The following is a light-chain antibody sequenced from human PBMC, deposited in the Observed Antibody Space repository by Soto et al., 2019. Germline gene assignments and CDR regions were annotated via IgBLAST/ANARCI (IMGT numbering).Light chain of an antibody. CDR2: EVN. J-gene: IGLJ1*01. Sequence: QSVLTQPASVSGSPGQSVTISCTGPRSDIGDSNFISWYQQSPGKAPRLLIYEVNNRPSGVSRRSSGSKAGNTASLTISGLLEDDEADYFCASFRSGTILVFGSGTKLTVL. V-gene: IGLV2-14*01. CDR3: ASFRSGTILV. CDR1: RSDIGDSNF.